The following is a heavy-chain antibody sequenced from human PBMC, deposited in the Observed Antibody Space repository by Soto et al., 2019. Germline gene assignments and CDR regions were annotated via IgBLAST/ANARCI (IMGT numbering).Heavy chain of an antibody. CDR1: GFTFSTYG. D-gene: IGHD1-1*01. V-gene: IGHV3-30*18. J-gene: IGHJ4*02. CDR3: AKSVYNWNDGFFDY. CDR2: ISYDGNNK. Sequence: QVPLVESGGGVVQPGRSLRLSCAASGFTFSTYGMHWVRQAPGKGLEWVAVISYDGNNKYYADSVKGRFTISRDNYXNTLYLQMSSLRAEDTAVYYCAKSVYNWNDGFFDYWGQGTLVTVSS.